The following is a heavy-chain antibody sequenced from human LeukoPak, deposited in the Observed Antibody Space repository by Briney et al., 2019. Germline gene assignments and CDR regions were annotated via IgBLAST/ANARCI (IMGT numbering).Heavy chain of an antibody. CDR3: TRRHDYGDYGGEYYFDY. Sequence: PGGSLRLSCAASGFTFSGSAMHWVRQASGKGLEWVGRIRSKANSYATAYAASVKGRFTISRDDSKNTAYLEMNSLKTEDTAVYYCTRRHDYGDYGGEYYFDYWGQGTLVTVSS. D-gene: IGHD4-17*01. V-gene: IGHV3-73*01. CDR1: GFTFSGSA. CDR2: IRSKANSYAT. J-gene: IGHJ4*02.